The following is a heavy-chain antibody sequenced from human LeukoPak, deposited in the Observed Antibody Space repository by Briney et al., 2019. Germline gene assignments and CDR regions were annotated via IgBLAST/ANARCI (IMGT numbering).Heavy chain of an antibody. CDR3: AKVVNNYYDSSGYPPDY. CDR1: GFTFSSYA. J-gene: IGHJ4*02. V-gene: IGHV3-30-3*01. D-gene: IGHD3-22*01. Sequence: PGRSLRLSCAASGFTFSSYAMHWVRQAPGEGLEWVAVISYDGSNKYYADSVKGRFTISRDNSKNTLYLQMNSLRAEDTAVYYCAKVVNNYYDSSGYPPDYWGQGTLVTVSS. CDR2: ISYDGSNK.